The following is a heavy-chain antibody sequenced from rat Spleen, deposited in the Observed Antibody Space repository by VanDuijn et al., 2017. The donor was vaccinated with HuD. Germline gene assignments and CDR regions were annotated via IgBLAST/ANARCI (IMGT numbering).Heavy chain of an antibody. CDR2: LWSDGDT. V-gene: IGHV2-32*01. D-gene: IGHD1-1*01. J-gene: IGHJ2*01. Sequence: QVQLKESGPGLVQPSQPLSLTCTVSGFSLISYHMHWVRQSPGKGLEWMGVLWSDGDTSYNSALKSRLIISRDTSKSQHFLKMNSLQTEDTATYYCARDPPYYSGDYFDSWGQGVMVTVSS. CDR1: GFSLISYH. CDR3: ARDPPYYSGDYFDS.